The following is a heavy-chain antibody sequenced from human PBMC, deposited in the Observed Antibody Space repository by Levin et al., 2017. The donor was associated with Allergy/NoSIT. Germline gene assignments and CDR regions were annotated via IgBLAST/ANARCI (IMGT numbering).Heavy chain of an antibody. V-gene: IGHV1-2*02. CDR1: GYTFTGYV. CDR3: ARELEVPAATNAFDI. D-gene: IGHD2-2*01. J-gene: IGHJ3*02. Sequence: ASVKVSCKASGYTFTGYVIHWVRQAPGQGPEWMGWINPNTGGTNYAQKFQGRVTMTRDTSISTAYMEVSRLRSDDTAVYYCARELEVPAATNAFDIWGQGTMVTVSS. CDR2: INPNTGGT.